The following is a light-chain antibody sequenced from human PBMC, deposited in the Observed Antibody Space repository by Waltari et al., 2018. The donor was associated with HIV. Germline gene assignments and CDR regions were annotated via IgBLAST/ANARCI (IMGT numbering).Light chain of an antibody. CDR2: GAS. Sequence: DIVLTQSPGTLSLSPGERATLSCRASQNLSSSYLAWYQQKPGQAPRLLIYGASSRATGIPDRFSGSGSGTDFTLTISRLEPEDFAVYYCQQYGKSRLTFGGGTKVEIK. CDR3: QQYGKSRLT. V-gene: IGKV3-20*01. CDR1: QNLSSSY. J-gene: IGKJ4*01.